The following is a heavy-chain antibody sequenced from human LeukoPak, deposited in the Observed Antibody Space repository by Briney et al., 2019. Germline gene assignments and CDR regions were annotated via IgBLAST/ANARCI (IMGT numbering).Heavy chain of an antibody. CDR1: GGSISSYY. V-gene: IGHV4-59*08. CDR2: IYYSGTT. Sequence: SETLSLTCTVSGGSISSYYWSWIRPPPGKGLEWIGYIYYSGTTNFHPSLKSRVTISVKTSKKQFSLKLSSVTAADTAVYYCARLKRLPLLRALDYWGQGTLGTVSS. D-gene: IGHD1-1*01. J-gene: IGHJ4*02. CDR3: ARLKRLPLLRALDY.